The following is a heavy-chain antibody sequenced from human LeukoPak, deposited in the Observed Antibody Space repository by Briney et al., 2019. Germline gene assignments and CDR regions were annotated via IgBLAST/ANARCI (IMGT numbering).Heavy chain of an antibody. CDR2: INHSGST. CDR1: GGSFSGYY. D-gene: IGHD3-22*01. Sequence: PSETLSLTCAVYGGSFSGYYWSWIRQPPGKGLEWIGEINHSGSTNYNPSLKSRVTISVDTSKNQFPLKLSSVTAADTAVYYCARAIPSRYYYDSSGPGLAFDIWGQGTMVTVSS. V-gene: IGHV4-34*01. J-gene: IGHJ3*02. CDR3: ARAIPSRYYYDSSGPGLAFDI.